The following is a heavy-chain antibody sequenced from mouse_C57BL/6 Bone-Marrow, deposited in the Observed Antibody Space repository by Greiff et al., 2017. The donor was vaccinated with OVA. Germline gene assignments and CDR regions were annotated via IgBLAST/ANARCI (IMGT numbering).Heavy chain of an antibody. J-gene: IGHJ3*01. Sequence: VKLQESGAELVKPGASVKISCKASGYAFSSYWMNWVKQRPGKGLEWIGQIYPGDGDTNYNGKFKGKATLTADKSSSTAYMQLSSLTSEDSAVYFCARALTAWFAYWGQGTLVTVSA. CDR3: ARALTAWFAY. CDR1: GYAFSSYW. CDR2: IYPGDGDT. V-gene: IGHV1-80*01.